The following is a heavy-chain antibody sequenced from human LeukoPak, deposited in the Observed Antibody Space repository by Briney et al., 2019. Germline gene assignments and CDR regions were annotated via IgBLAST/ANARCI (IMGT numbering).Heavy chain of an antibody. CDR1: GGSISSGGYH. J-gene: IGHJ4*02. CDR2: IYYSGST. Sequence: SETLSLTCTVSGGSISSGGYHWSWIRQHPGKGLEWIGNIYYSGSTCYNPSLKSRVTISVDTSKNQFSLKLSSVTAADTAVYYCARDFSGYSYGHDHYFDYWGQGTLVTVSS. D-gene: IGHD5-18*01. V-gene: IGHV4-31*03. CDR3: ARDFSGYSYGHDHYFDY.